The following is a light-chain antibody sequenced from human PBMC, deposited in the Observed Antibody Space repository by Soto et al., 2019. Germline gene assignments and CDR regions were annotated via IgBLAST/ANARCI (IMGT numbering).Light chain of an antibody. CDR1: RSNIGSNY. CDR2: RND. J-gene: IGLJ7*01. CDR3: AAWDDNLSGVV. V-gene: IGLV1-47*01. Sequence: QSVLTQPPSASGTPGQRVTISCSGSRSNIGSNYVYWYQQLPGTAPRLLIYRNDQRPSGVPDRFSDSKSGTSASLAISGLRSDDEADYYCAAWDDNLSGVVFGGGTQLTVL.